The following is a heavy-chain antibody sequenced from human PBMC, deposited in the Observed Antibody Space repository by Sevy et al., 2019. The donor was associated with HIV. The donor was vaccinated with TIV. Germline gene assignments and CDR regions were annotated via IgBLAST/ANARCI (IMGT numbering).Heavy chain of an antibody. D-gene: IGHD3-22*01. CDR2: ISGSGGST. CDR3: AKASGYYYDSSGL. Sequence: GGSLRLSCAASGFTFSSYAMSWVRQAPGMGLEWVSAISGSGGSTYYADSVKGRFTISRDNSKNTLYLQMNSLRAEDTAVYYCAKASGYYYDSSGLWGQGTLVTVSS. V-gene: IGHV3-23*01. CDR1: GFTFSSYA. J-gene: IGHJ4*02.